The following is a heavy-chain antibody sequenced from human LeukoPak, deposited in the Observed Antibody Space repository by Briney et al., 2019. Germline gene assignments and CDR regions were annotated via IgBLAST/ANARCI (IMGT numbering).Heavy chain of an antibody. D-gene: IGHD2-2*01. V-gene: IGHV1-2*02. J-gene: IGHJ5*02. CDR1: GYTFTGYY. Sequence: GASVKVSCKASGYTFTGYYMHWVRQGPGQGLEWLGWINPNSGGTNYAQKFQGRVTMTRDTSISTAYMELSRLRSDDTAVYYCARGLVVPAAIMIKYDWFDPWGQGTLVTVSS. CDR3: ARGLVVPAAIMIKYDWFDP. CDR2: INPNSGGT.